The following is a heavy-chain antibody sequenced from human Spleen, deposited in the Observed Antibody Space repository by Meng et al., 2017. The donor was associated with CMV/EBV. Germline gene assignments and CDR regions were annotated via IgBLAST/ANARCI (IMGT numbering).Heavy chain of an antibody. J-gene: IGHJ4*02. CDR2: ISGSGGST. CDR3: AKVRGGYYYFDY. D-gene: IGHD3-3*01. CDR1: GFTFSSYA. V-gene: IGHV3-23*04. Sequence: VQLVESGXGVVQPGRXLRLSCAASGFTFSSYAMHWVRQAPGKGLEWVSAISGSGGSTYYADSVKGRFTISRDNSKNTLYLQMNSLRAEDTAVYYCAKVRGGYYYFDYWGQGTLVTVSS.